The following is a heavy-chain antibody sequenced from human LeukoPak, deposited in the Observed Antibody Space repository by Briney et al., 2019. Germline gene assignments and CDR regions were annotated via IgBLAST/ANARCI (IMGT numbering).Heavy chain of an antibody. V-gene: IGHV3-66*01. Sequence: GGSLRLSCAASGFTVSSNYMSWVRQAPGKGLEWVSVIYSGGSTYYADSVKGRFTISRDNSKNTLYLQMNSLRAEDTAVYHCARDERGFDGMDVWGQGTTVTVSS. CDR1: GFTVSSNY. D-gene: IGHD3-10*01. J-gene: IGHJ6*02. CDR2: IYSGGST. CDR3: ARDERGFDGMDV.